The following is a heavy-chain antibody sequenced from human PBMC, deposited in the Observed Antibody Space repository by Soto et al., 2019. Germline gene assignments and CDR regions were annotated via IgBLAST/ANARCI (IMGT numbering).Heavy chain of an antibody. CDR1: GGSISSGGYS. V-gene: IGHV4-30-2*01. D-gene: IGHD6-6*01. CDR2: IYHSGSA. CDR3: AGQYSSSSWWFGP. J-gene: IGHJ5*02. Sequence: SETLSLTCAVSGGSISSGGYSWSWIRQPPGKGLEWIGYIYHSGSAYYNPSLKSLVTISVDRSKNQFSLKLSSVTAADTAVYYCAGQYSSSSWWFGPWGQGTLVTVSS.